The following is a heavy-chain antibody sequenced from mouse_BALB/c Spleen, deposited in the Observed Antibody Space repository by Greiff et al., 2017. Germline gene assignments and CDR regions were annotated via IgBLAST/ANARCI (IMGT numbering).Heavy chain of an antibody. CDR2: IRNKANGYTT. J-gene: IGHJ3*01. V-gene: IGHV7-3*02. CDR1: GFTFTDYY. CDR3: ARHMGYRACFAY. Sequence: EVQLVESGGGLVQPGGSLRLSCATSGFTFTDYYMSWVRQPPGKALEWLCFIRNKANGYTTEYSASVQGRFTISRDNSQSILYLQMNTLRAEDSATYYCARHMGYRACFAYGGQGTLVTVSA.